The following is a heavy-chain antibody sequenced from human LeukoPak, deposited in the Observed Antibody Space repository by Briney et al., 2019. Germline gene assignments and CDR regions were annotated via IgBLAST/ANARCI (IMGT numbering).Heavy chain of an antibody. Sequence: PGGSLRLSCAASGFTFSSYSMNWVRQAPGKGLEWVSSISSSSSYIYYADSVKGRFTISRDNAKNSLYLQMSSLRAEDTAVYYCATRTDIVGATAHFDYWGQGTLVTVSS. CDR3: ATRTDIVGATAHFDY. V-gene: IGHV3-21*01. D-gene: IGHD1-26*01. CDR1: GFTFSSYS. CDR2: ISSSSSYI. J-gene: IGHJ4*02.